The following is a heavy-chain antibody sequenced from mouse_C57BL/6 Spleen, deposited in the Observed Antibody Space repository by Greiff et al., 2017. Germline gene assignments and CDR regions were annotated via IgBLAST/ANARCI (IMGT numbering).Heavy chain of an antibody. D-gene: IGHD2-4*01. V-gene: IGHV10-1*01. CDR2: IRSKSNNYAT. J-gene: IGHJ4*01. CDR1: GFSFNTYA. Sequence: EVKLVESGGGLVQPKGSLKLSCAASGFSFNTYAMNWVRQAPGKGLEWVARIRSKSNNYATYYADSVKDRFTISRDDSESMLYLQRNNLKTEDAAMYYCVKRYDYDRAMDYWGQGTSVTVSS. CDR3: VKRYDYDRAMDY.